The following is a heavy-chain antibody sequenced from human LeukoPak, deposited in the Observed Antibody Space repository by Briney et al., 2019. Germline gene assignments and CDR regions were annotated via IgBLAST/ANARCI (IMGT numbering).Heavy chain of an antibody. CDR2: ISAYNGST. V-gene: IGHV1-18*01. J-gene: IGHJ1*01. Sequence: ASVKVSCKASGYSFTGYGISWVRQAPGQGLEWMGWISAYNGSTNYAQKLQGRVTMTTDTSTSTACMELRSLRSDDTAVYYCARGLSMGNEYFQHWGQGTLVTVSS. D-gene: IGHD2/OR15-2a*01. CDR1: GYSFTGYG. CDR3: ARGLSMGNEYFQH.